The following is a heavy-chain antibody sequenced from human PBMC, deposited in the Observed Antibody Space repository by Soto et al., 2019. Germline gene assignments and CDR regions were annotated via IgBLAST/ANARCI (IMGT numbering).Heavy chain of an antibody. V-gene: IGHV3-74*01. J-gene: IGHJ6*02. D-gene: IGHD5-18*01. CDR1: GFTFSSYW. CDR3: AKEAGYRYGYDGMDV. Sequence: PGGSLRLSCAASGFTFSSYWMHWVRQAPGKGLVWVSRINSDGSSTSYADSVKGRFTISRDNSKNTLYLQMNSLRAEDTAVYYCAKEAGYRYGYDGMDVWGQGTTVTVSS. CDR2: INSDGSST.